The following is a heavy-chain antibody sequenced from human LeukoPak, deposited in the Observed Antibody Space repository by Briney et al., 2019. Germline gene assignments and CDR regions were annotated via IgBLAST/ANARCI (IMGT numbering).Heavy chain of an antibody. V-gene: IGHV3-23*01. CDR1: GFTFSSYA. CDR2: ISGSGGST. Sequence: GGSLRLSCAASGFTFSSYAMSWVRQAPGKGLEWVSAISGSGGSTYYADSVKGRFTISRDNSKNTLYLQMNSLRAEDTAVYYCAKDVTYDFWSGYWDYWGQGTLVTVSS. D-gene: IGHD3-3*01. CDR3: AKDVTYDFWSGYWDY. J-gene: IGHJ4*02.